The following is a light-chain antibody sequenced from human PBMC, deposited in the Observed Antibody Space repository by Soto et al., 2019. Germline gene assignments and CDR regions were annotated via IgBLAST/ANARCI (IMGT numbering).Light chain of an antibody. Sequence: EIVLTQSPGTLSLSPGERATLSCGASQTINSNYLAWYQQKVGQAPRLLIHTASIRATGIPDRFSGSESGTDFTLTISRLEPEDFAVYYCQLYGRTPFTFGPGTKVYSK. V-gene: IGKV3-20*01. CDR1: QTINSNY. CDR2: TAS. J-gene: IGKJ3*01. CDR3: QLYGRTPFT.